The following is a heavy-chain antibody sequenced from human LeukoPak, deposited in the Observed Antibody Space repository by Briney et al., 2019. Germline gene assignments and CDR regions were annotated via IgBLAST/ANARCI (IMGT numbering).Heavy chain of an antibody. V-gene: IGHV3-21*01. D-gene: IGHD1-7*01. CDR1: GFTFSSYS. J-gene: IGHJ4*02. CDR3: ARAHNWKYGTFDY. CDR2: ISSSSSYI. Sequence: PGGSLRLSCAASGFTFSSYSMNWVRQAPGKGLEWVSSISSSSSYIYYADSVKGRFTISRDNAKNSLYLQMNSLRAEDTAVYYCARAHNWKYGTFDYWGQGTLVTVSS.